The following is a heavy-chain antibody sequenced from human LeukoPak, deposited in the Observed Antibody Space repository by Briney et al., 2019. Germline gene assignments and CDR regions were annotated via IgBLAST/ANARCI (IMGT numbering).Heavy chain of an antibody. CDR1: GFTFSSYS. CDR3: ARVWGYGNWYFDY. V-gene: IGHV3-21*01. D-gene: IGHD3-16*01. J-gene: IGHJ4*02. Sequence: GGSLRLSCAASGFTFSSYSMNWVRQAPGKVLEWVSSISSSSSYIYYADSVKGRFTISRDNAKNSLYLQMNSLRAEDTAVYYCARVWGYGNWYFDYWGQGTLVTVSS. CDR2: ISSSSSYI.